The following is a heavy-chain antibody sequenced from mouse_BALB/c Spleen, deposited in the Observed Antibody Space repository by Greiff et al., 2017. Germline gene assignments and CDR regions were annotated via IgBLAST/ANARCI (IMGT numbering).Heavy chain of an antibody. CDR3: TRRGLYYGNYPWYFDV. D-gene: IGHD2-1*01. CDR2: IYPSDSYT. V-gene: IGHV1-69*02. J-gene: IGHJ1*01. Sequence: VQLQQPGAELVRPGASVKLSCKASGYTFTSYWINWVKQRPGQGLEWIGNIYPSDSYTNYNQKFKDKATLTVDKSSSTAYMQLSSPTSEDSAVYYCTRRGLYYGNYPWYFDVWGAETTVTVSS. CDR1: GYTFTSYW.